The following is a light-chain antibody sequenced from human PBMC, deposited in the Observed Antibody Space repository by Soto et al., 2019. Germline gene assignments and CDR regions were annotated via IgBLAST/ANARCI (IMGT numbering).Light chain of an antibody. CDR2: EVT. CDR3: CSYATTSPVV. Sequence: QSALTQPASVSGSPGQSISISCTGTSSDVGNYDLVSWYQQHPGKAPKLLIYEVTKRPSGVSNRFSGSKSGNTASLTISGLQAEDEADYSCCSYATTSPVVFGGGTKLTVL. CDR1: SSDVGNYDL. J-gene: IGLJ2*01. V-gene: IGLV2-23*02.